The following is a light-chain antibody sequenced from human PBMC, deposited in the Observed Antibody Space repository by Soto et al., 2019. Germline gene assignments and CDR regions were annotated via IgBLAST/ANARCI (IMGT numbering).Light chain of an antibody. CDR1: ESVSSSY. CDR3: QQYGSSPRGVILT. Sequence: EIVLTQSPGTLSLSPGERATLSCRASESVSSSYFAWYQQKPGQAPRLLIYGASNRATGIPDRFSGSGSGTDFTLTISRLEPEDFAVYYCQQYGSSPRGVILTFGPGTKVDVK. J-gene: IGKJ3*01. CDR2: GAS. V-gene: IGKV3-20*01.